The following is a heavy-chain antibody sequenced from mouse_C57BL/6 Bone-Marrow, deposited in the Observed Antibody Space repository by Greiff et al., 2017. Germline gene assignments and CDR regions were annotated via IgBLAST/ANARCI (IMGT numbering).Heavy chain of an antibody. CDR1: GYTFTSYW. Sequence: VQLQQPGAELVKPGASVKLSCKASGYTFTSYWMHWVKPRPGQGLEWIGMIHPNSGSTNYNEKFKSKATLTVDKSSSTAYMQLSSLTSEDSAVYYCAREGMIYYDYDVLFAYWGQGTLVTVSA. J-gene: IGHJ3*01. CDR3: AREGMIYYDYDVLFAY. V-gene: IGHV1-64*01. D-gene: IGHD2-4*01. CDR2: IHPNSGST.